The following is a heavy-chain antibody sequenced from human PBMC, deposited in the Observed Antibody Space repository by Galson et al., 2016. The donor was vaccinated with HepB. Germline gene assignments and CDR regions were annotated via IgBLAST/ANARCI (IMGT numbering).Heavy chain of an antibody. CDR1: GGTFNKYD. CDR3: ATSLRFFDWLFKFYFDN. V-gene: IGHV1-69*06. CDR2: IIPTSGTT. J-gene: IGHJ4*02. D-gene: IGHD3-9*01. Sequence: SVKVSCKASGGTFNKYDINWVRQAPGQGPEWVGGIIPTSGTTDYAPKLQARVTITADTSTSTAYMELRSLRSEGTAVYYCATSLRFFDWLFKFYFDNWGQGTLVTVSS.